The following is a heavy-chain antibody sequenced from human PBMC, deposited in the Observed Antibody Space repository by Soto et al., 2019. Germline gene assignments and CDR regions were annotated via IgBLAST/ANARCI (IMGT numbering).Heavy chain of an antibody. D-gene: IGHD7-27*01. Sequence: EVQLVESGGDLVQPGGSLRLSCAASGFTFSTYNMNWVRQAPGKGLEWVSYISSSSTTIYYAESVKGRFTISRDNAKDSLYLQMNSLRAEDTAVYYCARGLTYYYYMDVWGKGTTVTVSS. CDR3: ARGLTYYYYMDV. J-gene: IGHJ6*03. CDR2: ISSSSTTI. V-gene: IGHV3-48*01. CDR1: GFTFSTYN.